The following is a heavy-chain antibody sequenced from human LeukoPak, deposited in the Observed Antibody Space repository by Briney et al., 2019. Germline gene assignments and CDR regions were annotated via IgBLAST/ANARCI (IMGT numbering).Heavy chain of an antibody. D-gene: IGHD5-24*01. V-gene: IGHV4-61*02. J-gene: IGHJ4*02. Sequence: SETLSLTCTVSGGSISSGSYYWIWLPQPAGQGLEWIGRIYVGEGGSFNPSLKSRVPVSVDTSKNQFSLKLRSVTAADAAVYYYARGRANRATTRFEYWGQGTLVTVSS. CDR3: ARGRANRATTRFEY. CDR1: GGSISSGSYY. CDR2: IYVGEGG.